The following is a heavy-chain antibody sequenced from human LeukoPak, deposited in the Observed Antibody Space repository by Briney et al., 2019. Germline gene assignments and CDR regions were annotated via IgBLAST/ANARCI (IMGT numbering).Heavy chain of an antibody. CDR2: NYSSGST. CDR1: GFTFSTYW. CDR3: ARDSVTGSSHYFDY. V-gene: IGHV3-53*01. J-gene: IGHJ4*02. D-gene: IGHD1-26*01. Sequence: GGSLRLSCAASGFTFSTYWMSWVRQAPGKGLEWVSVNYSSGSTYYADSVKGRFTISRDNSKNTLYLQMSSLRAEDTAVYYCARDSVTGSSHYFDYWGQGTLVTVSS.